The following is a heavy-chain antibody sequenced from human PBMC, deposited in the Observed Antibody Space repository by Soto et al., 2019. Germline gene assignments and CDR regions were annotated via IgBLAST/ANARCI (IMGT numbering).Heavy chain of an antibody. CDR1: GFTFDDYT. D-gene: IGHD5-12*01. J-gene: IGHJ6*02. V-gene: IGHV3-43*01. CDR3: AKDIGGYSGYDRYLCYYYYGMDV. Sequence: PGGSLRLSCAASGFTFDDYTMHWVRQAPGKGLEWVSLISWDGGSTYYADSVKGRFTISRDNSKNSLYLQMNSLRTEDTALYYCAKDIGGYSGYDRYLCYYYYGMDVWGQGTTVTVFS. CDR2: ISWDGGST.